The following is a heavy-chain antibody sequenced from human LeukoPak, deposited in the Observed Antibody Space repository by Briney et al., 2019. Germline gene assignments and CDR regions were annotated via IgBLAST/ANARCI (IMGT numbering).Heavy chain of an antibody. CDR1: GFTVGYNY. CDR2: IYNSGST. J-gene: IGHJ4*02. Sequence: HPGRSLRLSCAASGFTVGYNYMTWVRQAPGKGLEWVAAIYNSGSTYYADSVKGRFTISRDNSKNTMYLQMNSLKGEDTAVYYCARRSNPPGRIDHWGQGTLVTVSS. V-gene: IGHV3-66*04. D-gene: IGHD1-14*01. CDR3: ARRSNPPGRIDH.